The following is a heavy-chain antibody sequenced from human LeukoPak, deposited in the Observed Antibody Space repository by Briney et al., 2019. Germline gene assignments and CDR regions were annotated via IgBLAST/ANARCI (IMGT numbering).Heavy chain of an antibody. CDR1: GYSLSSGSY. V-gene: IGHV4-38-2*01. CDR2: IYHSGRT. D-gene: IGHD3-3*01. J-gene: IGHJ5*02. Sequence: PGTLSLTCAVSGYSLSSGSYWGWFRQPPGKGLEWIGSIYHSGRTYYNPSLKSRVTISVETSKTQFSLKLSSVTAADTAVYYCARHPYDFWSGYKPFDPWGQGTLVTVSS. CDR3: ARHPYDFWSGYKPFDP.